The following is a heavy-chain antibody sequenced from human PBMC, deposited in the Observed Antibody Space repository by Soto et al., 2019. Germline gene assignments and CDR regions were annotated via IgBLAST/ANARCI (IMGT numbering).Heavy chain of an antibody. CDR1: GFTFSSYA. J-gene: IGHJ3*02. CDR3: ARDHDLDIVEVVAATHDAFDI. CDR2: ISYDGSNK. Sequence: PGGSLRLSCAASGFTFSSYAMHWVRQAPGKGLEWVAVISYDGSNKYYADSVKGRFTISRDNSKNTLYLQMNSLRAEDTAVYYCARDHDLDIVEVVAATHDAFDIWGQGTMVSVSS. D-gene: IGHD2-15*01. V-gene: IGHV3-30-3*01.